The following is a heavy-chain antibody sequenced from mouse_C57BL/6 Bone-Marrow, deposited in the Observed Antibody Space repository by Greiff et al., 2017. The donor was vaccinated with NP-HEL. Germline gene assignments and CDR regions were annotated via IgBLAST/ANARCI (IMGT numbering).Heavy chain of an antibody. Sequence: VQLQQSGAELAKPGASVKLSCKASGYTFTSYWMHWVKQRPGQGLEWIGYINPSSGYTKYNQKFKDKATLTADKSSSTAYMQLGSLTYEDSAGYYCASGGDSSWFAYWGQGTLVTVSA. CDR1: GYTFTSYW. V-gene: IGHV1-7*01. CDR3: ASGGDSSWFAY. CDR2: INPSSGYT. J-gene: IGHJ3*01.